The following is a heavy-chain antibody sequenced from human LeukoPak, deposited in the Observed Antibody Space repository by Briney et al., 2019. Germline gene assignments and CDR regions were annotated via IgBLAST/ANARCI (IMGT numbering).Heavy chain of an antibody. CDR3: ARGPPEKTYSDY. J-gene: IGHJ4*02. D-gene: IGHD4-11*01. CDR2: MKPNNGDT. V-gene: IGHV1-8*01. Sequence: GASLKVSCKASGYTITSYDINWVRQATGQGLESMGWMKPNNGDTGYAQKFQGRVTMTRNTAINTAYLELNSLTSEDTAVYFCARGPPEKTYSDYWGQGTLVTVSS. CDR1: GYTITSYD.